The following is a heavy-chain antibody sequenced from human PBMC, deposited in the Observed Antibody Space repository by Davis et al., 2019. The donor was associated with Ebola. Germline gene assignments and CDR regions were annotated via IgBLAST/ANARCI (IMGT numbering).Heavy chain of an antibody. CDR1: GFTFRSFD. V-gene: IGHV3-23*01. Sequence: GESLKISCAASGFTFRSFDMSWVRQAPGKGLEWVSGISGSGGITKYADSVKGRFTISRDNSRNTLYLQMNSLRAEDTALYNCAKERSRRYTFDYWGQGTLVTVSS. CDR3: AKERSRRYTFDY. D-gene: IGHD6-13*01. CDR2: ISGSGGIT. J-gene: IGHJ4*02.